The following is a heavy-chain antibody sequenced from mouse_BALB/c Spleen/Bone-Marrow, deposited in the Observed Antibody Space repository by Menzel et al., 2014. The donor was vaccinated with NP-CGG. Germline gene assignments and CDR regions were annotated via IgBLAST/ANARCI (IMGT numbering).Heavy chain of an antibody. Sequence: QVQLQQPGAELAKPGASVKMSCKDSDYTFTSYWIHWVKQRPGQGLEWIGYIDPRTANTEYSQKFKHKTTLTADKSSSTAYMQLSSLTSEDSAVDYCARYWDAYWGQGTLVTVSA. D-gene: IGHD4-1*01. CDR3: ARYWDAY. J-gene: IGHJ3*01. CDR1: DYTFTSYW. V-gene: IGHV1-7*01. CDR2: IDPRTANT.